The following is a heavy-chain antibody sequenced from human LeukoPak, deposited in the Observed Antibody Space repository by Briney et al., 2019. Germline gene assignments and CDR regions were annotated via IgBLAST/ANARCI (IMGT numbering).Heavy chain of an antibody. J-gene: IGHJ4*02. Sequence: ASVKVSRKASGGTFSSYAISWVRQAPGQGLEWMGRIIPILGIANYAQKFQGRVTITADKSTSTAYMELSSLRSEDTAVYYCARGYCSGGSCYPDYWGQGTLVTVSS. CDR1: GGTFSSYA. V-gene: IGHV1-69*04. CDR2: IIPILGIA. D-gene: IGHD2-15*01. CDR3: ARGYCSGGSCYPDY.